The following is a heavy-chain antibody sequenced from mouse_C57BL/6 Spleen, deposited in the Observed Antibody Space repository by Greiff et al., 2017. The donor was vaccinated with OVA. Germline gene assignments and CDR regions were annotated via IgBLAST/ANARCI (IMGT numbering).Heavy chain of an antibody. J-gene: IGHJ1*03. CDR2: IYPGDGDT. CDR1: GYAFSSSW. Sequence: QVQLQQSGPELVKPGASVKISCKASGYAFSSSWMNWVKQRPGKGLEWIGRIYPGDGDTNYNGKFKGKATLTADKSSSTAYMQLSSLTSEDSAVYVCARSSANWDWYFDVWGTGTTVTVSS. D-gene: IGHD4-1*01. CDR3: ARSSANWDWYFDV. V-gene: IGHV1-82*01.